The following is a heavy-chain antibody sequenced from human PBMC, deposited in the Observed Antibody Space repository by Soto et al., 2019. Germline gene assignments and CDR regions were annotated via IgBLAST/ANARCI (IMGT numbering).Heavy chain of an antibody. V-gene: IGHV4-59*01. CDR1: GGSISSFY. D-gene: IGHD3-16*01. J-gene: IGHJ5*02. CDR3: ARGALGPGFDP. Sequence: SETPSLTCTVSGGSISSFYWGWVRQPPGKGLEWIGYIYYSGSTNYNPSLKSRVTISVDTSKNQFSLKLSSVTAADTAVYYCARGALGPGFDPWGQGTLVTVSS. CDR2: IYYSGST.